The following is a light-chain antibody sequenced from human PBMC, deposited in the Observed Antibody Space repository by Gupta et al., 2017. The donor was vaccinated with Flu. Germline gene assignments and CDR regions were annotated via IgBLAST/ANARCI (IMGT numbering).Light chain of an antibody. CDR2: PAY. CDR3: QQDYSFPLT. J-gene: IGKJ4*01. Sequence: IQVTQSPSSVSPAVGDRVTVTCRVRQVIHSQLGWYQQNPGNAPNLLIYPAYTSPGGLATRFSGSSCETDFPLTITILHPEDAANYYCQQDYSFPLTFGGGTKVELK. CDR1: QVIHSQ. V-gene: IGKV1-12*01.